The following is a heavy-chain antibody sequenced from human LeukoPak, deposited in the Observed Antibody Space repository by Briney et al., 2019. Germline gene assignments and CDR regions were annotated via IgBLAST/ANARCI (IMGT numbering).Heavy chain of an antibody. CDR2: IYYSGSP. CDR3: ARGPIKHYFDY. J-gene: IGHJ4*02. V-gene: IGHV4-59*01. CDR1: GGSISSYY. Sequence: SETLSLTCTVSGGSISSYYGSWIRQPPGKGLEGIGYIYYSGSPNYNPSLKSRVTISVDTSKNQFYLKLSCVTAADTAVYYCARGPIKHYFDYWGQGTLVTVSS.